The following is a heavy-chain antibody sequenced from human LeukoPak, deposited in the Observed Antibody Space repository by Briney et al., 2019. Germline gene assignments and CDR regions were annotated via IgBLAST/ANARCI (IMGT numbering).Heavy chain of an antibody. CDR1: GGSISGYY. Sequence: SETLSLTCTVSGGSISGYYWSWIRQPPGKGLEWLGFIYNTGNTNYNPSLKSRVTISLDTSKNQFPLSLSSVTAADTAVHYCARPGGRDHGDNSVAFDIWGQGTMVTVSS. D-gene: IGHD4-23*01. J-gene: IGHJ3*02. V-gene: IGHV4-59*08. CDR3: ARPGGRDHGDNSVAFDI. CDR2: IYNTGNT.